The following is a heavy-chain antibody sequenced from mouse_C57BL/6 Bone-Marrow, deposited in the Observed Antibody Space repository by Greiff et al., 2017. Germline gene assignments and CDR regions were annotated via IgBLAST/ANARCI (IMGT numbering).Heavy chain of an antibody. J-gene: IGHJ2*01. D-gene: IGHD2-3*01. CDR2: ISSGGSYT. Sequence: EVKLVESGGDLVKPGGSLKLSCAASGFTFSSYGMSWVRQTPDKRLEWVATISSGGSYTYYPDSVKGRFTISRDNAKKTLYLQMSSLKSEDTAMYYCARRFYDVYYDYFDYWGQGTTLTVSS. CDR3: ARRFYDVYYDYFDY. CDR1: GFTFSSYG. V-gene: IGHV5-6*02.